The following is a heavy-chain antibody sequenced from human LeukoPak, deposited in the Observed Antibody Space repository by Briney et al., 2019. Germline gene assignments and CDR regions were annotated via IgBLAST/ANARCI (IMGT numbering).Heavy chain of an antibody. CDR2: INHSGST. CDR3: ARGRSYDFWSGYSRLFDY. J-gene: IGHJ4*02. V-gene: IGHV4-34*01. Sequence: SETPSHTCAVYGGSFSGYYWSWIRQPPGKGLEWIGEINHSGSTNYNPSLKSRVTISVDTSKNQFSLKLSSVTAADTAVYYCARGRSYDFWSGYSRLFDYWGQGTLVTVSS. CDR1: GGSFSGYY. D-gene: IGHD3-3*01.